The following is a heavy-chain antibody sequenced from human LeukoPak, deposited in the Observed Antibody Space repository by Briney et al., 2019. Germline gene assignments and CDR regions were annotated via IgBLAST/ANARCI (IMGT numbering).Heavy chain of an antibody. CDR2: IYTSGST. CDR1: GVSISSGSYY. V-gene: IGHV4-61*02. J-gene: IGHJ3*02. CDR3: ARRLGSSWYYWYAFDI. Sequence: PSETLSLTCTVSGVSISSGSYYWSWIRQPAGKGLEWIGRIYTSGSTNYNPSLKSRVTISVDTSKNQFSLQLSSVTAADTAVYYCARRLGSSWYYWYAFDIWGQGTMVTVSS. D-gene: IGHD6-13*01.